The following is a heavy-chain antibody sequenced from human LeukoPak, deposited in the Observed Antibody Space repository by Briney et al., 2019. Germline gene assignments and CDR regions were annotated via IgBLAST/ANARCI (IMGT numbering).Heavy chain of an antibody. J-gene: IGHJ4*02. V-gene: IGHV3-30-3*01. D-gene: IGHD1-7*01. Sequence: GGSLRLSCAASGFTFSSYAMHWVRQAPGKGLEWVAVISYDGSNKYYADSVKGRFTISRDNSKYTLYLQMNSLRAEDTAVYYCARDRTTALDYWGQGTLVTVSS. CDR1: GFTFSSYA. CDR2: ISYDGSNK. CDR3: ARDRTTALDY.